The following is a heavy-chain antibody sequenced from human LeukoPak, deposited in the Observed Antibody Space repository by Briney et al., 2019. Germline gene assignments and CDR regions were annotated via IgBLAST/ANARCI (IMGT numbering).Heavy chain of an antibody. Sequence: SQTLSLTCAVSGGSISGGGYYWGWIRQPPGKALEWIGSIYYSGSTYYNPSLKSRVTISVDTSKNQFSLKLSSVTAADTAVYFCARLCSYYYDSSAYPYYFDYWGQGTLVTVSS. CDR3: ARLCSYYYDSSAYPYYFDY. CDR2: IYYSGST. D-gene: IGHD3-22*01. CDR1: GGSISGGGYY. J-gene: IGHJ4*02. V-gene: IGHV4-30-2*03.